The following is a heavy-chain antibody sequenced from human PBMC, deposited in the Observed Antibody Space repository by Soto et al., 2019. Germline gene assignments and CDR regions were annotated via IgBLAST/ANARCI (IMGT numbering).Heavy chain of an antibody. CDR1: GFTFSSYA. D-gene: IGHD6-13*01. J-gene: IGHJ4*02. Sequence: LRLSCAASGFTFSSYAMSWVRQAPGKGLEWVSVISGSGGSTYYADSVKGRFTISRDNSKNTLYLQMNSLRAEDTAVYYCAKEVAAAGLIDYWGQGTLVTVSS. V-gene: IGHV3-23*01. CDR3: AKEVAAAGLIDY. CDR2: ISGSGGST.